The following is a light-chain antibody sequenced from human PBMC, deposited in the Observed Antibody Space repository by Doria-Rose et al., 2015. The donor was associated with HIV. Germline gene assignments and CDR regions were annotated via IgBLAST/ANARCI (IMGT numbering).Light chain of an antibody. CDR1: QSLLYTSKNY. CDR3: QQYYDTPS. J-gene: IGKJ3*01. Sequence: TQSRESLGMSLGERATLNCKSNQSLLYTSKNYLAWYQQKPGQPPKLLIYWASTRQSGVPARFSGSGSGTDFTLTISSLEAEDVAVYYCQQYYDTPSFGPGTTVDIK. V-gene: IGKV4-1*01. CDR2: WAS.